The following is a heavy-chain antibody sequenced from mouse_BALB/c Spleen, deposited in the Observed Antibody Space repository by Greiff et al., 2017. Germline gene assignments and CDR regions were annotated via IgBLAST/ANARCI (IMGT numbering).Heavy chain of an antibody. J-gene: IGHJ2*01. Sequence: EVQGVESGGGLVQPGGSLRLSCATSGFTFTDYYMSWVRQPPGKALEWLGFIRNKANGYTTEYSASVKGRFTISRDNSQSILYLQMNTLRAEDSATYYCARDTLRRYFDDWGQGTTLTVSS. V-gene: IGHV7-3*02. CDR2: IRNKANGYTT. D-gene: IGHD2-4*01. CDR3: ARDTLRRYFDD. CDR1: GFTFTDYY.